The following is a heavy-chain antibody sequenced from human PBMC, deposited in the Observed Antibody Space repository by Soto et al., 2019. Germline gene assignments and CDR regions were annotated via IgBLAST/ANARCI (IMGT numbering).Heavy chain of an antibody. CDR1: GYTFTSYG. CDR3: ARDGYFDH. CDR2: VSANNGNT. Sequence: QVQLVQSGAEVKKPGDSVRVSCKASGYTFTSYGIGWVRQAPGQGLEWMGWVSANNGNTKYAQKLQGRVTMTTDASTSTAYMELRSLRSDDAAVYYCARDGYFDHWGQGTLVTVSS. V-gene: IGHV1-18*01. J-gene: IGHJ4*02.